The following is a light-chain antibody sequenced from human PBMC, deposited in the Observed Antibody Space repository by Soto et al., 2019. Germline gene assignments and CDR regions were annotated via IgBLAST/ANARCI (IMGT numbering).Light chain of an antibody. Sequence: EVVLTQSPGTLSLSPGERATLSCRASQSFSSSYLAWYQQKSGQAPRLLIYGASNRATGIPDRFSGSGSGTDFTLTISRLEPEDFAVYYCQQYGSSSWTFGQGTKVEIK. CDR1: QSFSSSY. CDR3: QQYGSSSWT. CDR2: GAS. V-gene: IGKV3-20*01. J-gene: IGKJ1*01.